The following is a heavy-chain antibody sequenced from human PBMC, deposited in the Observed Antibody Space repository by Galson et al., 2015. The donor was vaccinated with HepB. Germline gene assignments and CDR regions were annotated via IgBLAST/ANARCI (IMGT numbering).Heavy chain of an antibody. CDR2: ISYDGSNK. D-gene: IGHD3-3*01. J-gene: IGHJ4*02. CDR1: GFTFSSYG. CDR3: AKDTYYDFWSGYCFDY. V-gene: IGHV3-30*18. Sequence: SLRLSCAASGFTFSSYGMHWVRQAPGKGLEWVAVISYDGSNKYYADSVKGRFTISRDNSKNTLYLQMNSLRAEDTAVYYCAKDTYYDFWSGYCFDYWGQGTLVTVSS.